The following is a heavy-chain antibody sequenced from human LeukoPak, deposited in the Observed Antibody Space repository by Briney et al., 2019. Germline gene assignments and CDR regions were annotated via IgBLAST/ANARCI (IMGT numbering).Heavy chain of an antibody. Sequence: SETLSLTCAVYGGSFSGYYWSWLRQPPGKGLEWIGEINHSGSTNYNPSLKGRVTISVDTPKNQFSLKLSSVTAADTAVYYCARDFSNYAFWSGSRDYYGMDVWGQGTTVTVSS. D-gene: IGHD3-3*01. CDR2: INHSGST. V-gene: IGHV4-34*01. J-gene: IGHJ6*02. CDR1: GGSFSGYY. CDR3: ARDFSNYAFWSGSRDYYGMDV.